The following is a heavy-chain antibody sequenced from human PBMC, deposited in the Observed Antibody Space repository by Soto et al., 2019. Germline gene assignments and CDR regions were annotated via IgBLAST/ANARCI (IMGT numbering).Heavy chain of an antibody. CDR2: IYWNDDK. J-gene: IGHJ4*02. D-gene: IGHD1-20*01. CDR3: AQRSSITGKLY. CDR1: GFSLSTSLVC. Sequence: GPTLGNPTQTLTLTCAFSGFSLSTSLVCVVLIRQPPGKALEWLALIYWNDDKRYSPSLKSRLTSTKDTSKNQVVLTMTNMDHVDQAKYYCAQRSSITGKLYWGQGTMVTVSS. V-gene: IGHV2-5*01.